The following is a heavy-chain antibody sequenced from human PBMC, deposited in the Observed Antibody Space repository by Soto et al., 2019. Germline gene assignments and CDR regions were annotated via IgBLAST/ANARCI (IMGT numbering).Heavy chain of an antibody. V-gene: IGHV5-10-1*01. D-gene: IGHD2-8*01. CDR2: IDPSDSYT. Sequence: PXESLNMFRKGSIYSFTSYLIIWVRQVPGKGLEWMGRIDPSDSYTNYSPSFQGHVTISADKSISNAYLQCSSLKASDTAMYYCEVLGLGVQGGFDDWGQGTLVTVSS. CDR3: EVLGLGVQGGFDD. J-gene: IGHJ4*02. CDR1: IYSFTSYL.